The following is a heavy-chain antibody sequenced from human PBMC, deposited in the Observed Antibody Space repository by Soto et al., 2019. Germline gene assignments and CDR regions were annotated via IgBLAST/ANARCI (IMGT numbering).Heavy chain of an antibody. V-gene: IGHV1-46*01. CDR1: GYTFTSYY. J-gene: IGHJ6*02. CDR2: INPSGGST. D-gene: IGHD3-22*01. CDR3: ARVLGYSGFYYYYGMDV. Sequence: AASVKVSCKASGYTFTSYYMHWVRQAPGQGLEWMGIINPSGGSTSYAQKFQGRVTMTRDTSTSTVYMELSSLRSEDTAVYYCARVLGYSGFYYYYGMDVWGQGTTVTVSS.